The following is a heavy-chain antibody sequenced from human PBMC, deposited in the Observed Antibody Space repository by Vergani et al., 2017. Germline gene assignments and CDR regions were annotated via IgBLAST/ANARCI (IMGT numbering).Heavy chain of an antibody. V-gene: IGHV1-69-2*01. CDR2: VDPEDGET. CDR1: GDTFTDHY. Sequence: EVQLVQSGAEVKKPRATMKISCKVSGDTFTDHYMHWGKQAPGKGLEWMGLVDPEDGETIYAEKFKGRVTIAADTSTDTAHLELSSLRSEDTAVYYCATPQTMTTRGMEVWGQGTTVIVSS. J-gene: IGHJ6*02. D-gene: IGHD4-17*01. CDR3: ATPQTMTTRGMEV.